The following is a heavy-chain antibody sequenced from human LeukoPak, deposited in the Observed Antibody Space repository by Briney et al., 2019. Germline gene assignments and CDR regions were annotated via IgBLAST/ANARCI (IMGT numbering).Heavy chain of an antibody. CDR2: ISSSSSYI. Sequence: TGGSLRLSCAASGFTLNSYTMNWVRQLPGKGLEWVSSISSSSSYIYYADSVKGRFTISRDNAKNSLYLQMNSLRAEDTAVYYCARDALGMPRDAFDIWGQGTMVTVSS. D-gene: IGHD7-27*01. V-gene: IGHV3-21*01. CDR1: GFTLNSYT. CDR3: ARDALGMPRDAFDI. J-gene: IGHJ3*02.